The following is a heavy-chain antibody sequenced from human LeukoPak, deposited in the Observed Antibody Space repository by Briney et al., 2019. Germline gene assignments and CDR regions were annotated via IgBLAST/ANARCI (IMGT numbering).Heavy chain of an antibody. CDR2: ISSSSSTI. D-gene: IGHD2-15*01. V-gene: IGHV3-48*01. CDR3: VRSDRLPVSYYYYMDV. J-gene: IGHJ6*03. CDR1: GFTFSSYS. Sequence: GGSLRLSCAASGFTFSSYSMNWVRQAPGKGLEWVSYISSSSSTIYYADSVKGRFTISRDNAKNSLYLQMNSLRAEDTAVYYCVRSDRLPVSYYYYMDVWGKGTTVTVSS.